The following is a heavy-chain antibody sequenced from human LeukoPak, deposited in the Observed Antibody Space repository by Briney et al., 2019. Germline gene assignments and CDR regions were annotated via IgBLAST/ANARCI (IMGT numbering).Heavy chain of an antibody. CDR1: GGYISNANDA. J-gene: IGHJ4*02. Sequence: SSETLSLTCAVSGGYISNANDAWGWIRQPPGKGLEWIGYVYSGGDNYYNPSLKSRVTMSVDRSKTQFSLRLTSVTAADTAVYFCAKYTSTTYYFELWGQGTLVTVSS. D-gene: IGHD3-9*01. V-gene: IGHV4-30-2*01. CDR3: AKYTSTTYYFEL. CDR2: VYSGGDN.